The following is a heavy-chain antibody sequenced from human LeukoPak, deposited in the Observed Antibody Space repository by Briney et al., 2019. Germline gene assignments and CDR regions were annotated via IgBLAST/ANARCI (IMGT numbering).Heavy chain of an antibody. CDR1: GFTFNNYG. V-gene: IGHV3-23*01. CDR2: ISGSGGST. J-gene: IGHJ4*02. D-gene: IGHD3-3*01. Sequence: QPGGSLRLSCAASGFTFNNYGMHWVRQAPGKGLEWVSAISGSGGSTYYADSVKGRFTITRDNSKNTLYLQMNSLRAEDTAVYYCAKDLRIGYWGQGTLVTVSS. CDR3: AKDLRIGY.